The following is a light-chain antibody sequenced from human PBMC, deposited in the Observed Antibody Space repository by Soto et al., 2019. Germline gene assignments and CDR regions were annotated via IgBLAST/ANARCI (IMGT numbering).Light chain of an antibody. V-gene: IGLV1-44*01. J-gene: IGLJ1*01. CDR2: TDN. Sequence: SVLTPPPSAPGAPGQRGTVSCSGSSSNIGSNTVNWYQQLPGTAPKLLIYTDNQRPSGVPDRFSGSKSGTSASLAISGLQSEDEADYYCAAWDDSLNGYVFGTGTKVTVL. CDR3: AAWDDSLNGYV. CDR1: SSNIGSNT.